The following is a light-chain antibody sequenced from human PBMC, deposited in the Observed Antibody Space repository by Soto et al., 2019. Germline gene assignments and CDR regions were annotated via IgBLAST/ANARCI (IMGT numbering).Light chain of an antibody. Sequence: QSALTQPRSVSGSPGQSVTISCTGTSSPVGGYHYVSWYQQFPGKAPRLMIYAGSQRPSGVPDRFSGSESGNTASLTISGLQADDEADYYCCSYAGTYTDVFGSWPKATVL. CDR3: CSYAGTYTDV. J-gene: IGLJ1*01. CDR1: SSPVGGYHY. CDR2: AGS. V-gene: IGLV2-11*01.